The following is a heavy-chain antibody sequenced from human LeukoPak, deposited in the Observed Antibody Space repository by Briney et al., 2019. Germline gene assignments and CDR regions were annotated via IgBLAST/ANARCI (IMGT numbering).Heavy chain of an antibody. CDR1: GGSFSGYY. V-gene: IGHV4-34*01. D-gene: IGHD3-10*01. J-gene: IGHJ4*02. CDR3: ARTRYYYNSRSYGAPYYFDY. Sequence: SETLSLTCTVYGGSFSGYYWSWIRQPPGKGLEWIGEINHSGSTNYNPSLKSRVTISVDTSKNQFSLKLSSVTAADTAVYYCARTRYYYNSRSYGAPYYFDYWGQGTLVTVSS. CDR2: INHSGST.